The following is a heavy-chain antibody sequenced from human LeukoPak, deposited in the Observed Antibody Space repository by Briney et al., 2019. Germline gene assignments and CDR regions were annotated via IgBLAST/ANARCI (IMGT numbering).Heavy chain of an antibody. CDR3: ARARRRFDP. CDR1: GGSFSGYY. J-gene: IGHJ5*02. V-gene: IGHV4-34*01. Sequence: SETLSLTCAVYGGSFSGYYWSWIRQPPGKGLEWIGEINHSGSTNYNPSLKSRVTISVDTSKNQFSLKLSSVTAADTAVYYCARARRRFDPGGQGTLVTVSS. CDR2: INHSGST.